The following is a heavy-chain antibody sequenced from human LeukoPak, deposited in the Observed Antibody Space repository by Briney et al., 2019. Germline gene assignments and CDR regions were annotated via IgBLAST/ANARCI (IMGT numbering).Heavy chain of an antibody. J-gene: IGHJ4*02. Sequence: SETLSLTCAVSGYSISSGYYWGWIRQPPGKGVEWIGSIYHSGSTYYNPSLKSRVTISVDTSKNQFSLELSSVTAADTAVYYCAREQTGDISGWYSEGGKFDYWGQGTLVTVSS. CDR3: AREQTGDISGWYSEGGKFDY. CDR2: IYHSGST. D-gene: IGHD6-19*01. V-gene: IGHV4-38-2*02. CDR1: GYSISSGYY.